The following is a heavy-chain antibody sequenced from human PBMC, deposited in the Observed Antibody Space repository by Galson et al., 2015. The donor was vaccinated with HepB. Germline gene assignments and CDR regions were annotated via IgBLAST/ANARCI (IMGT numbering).Heavy chain of an antibody. CDR1: GFTVSSNY. D-gene: IGHD6-13*01. CDR3: ARARVDSSPLVW. CDR2: IYSGGST. V-gene: IGHV3-53*01. J-gene: IGHJ4*02. Sequence: SLRLSCAASGFTVSSNYMSWVRQAPGKGLEWVSVIYSGGSTYYADSVKGRFTISRDNSKNTLYLQMNSLRAEDTAVYYCARARVDSSPLVWWGQGTLVTVSS.